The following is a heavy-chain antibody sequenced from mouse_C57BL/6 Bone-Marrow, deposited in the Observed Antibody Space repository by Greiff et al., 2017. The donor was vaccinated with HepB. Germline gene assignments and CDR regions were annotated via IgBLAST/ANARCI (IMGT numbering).Heavy chain of an antibody. CDR3: AREGPWFAY. V-gene: IGHV1-81*01. CDR1: GYTLTSYG. CDR2: IYPRSGNT. Sequence: QVQLQLSGAELARPGASVKLSCKASGYTLTSYGISWVKQRTGQGLEWIGEIYPRSGNTYYNEKFKGKATLTADKSSSTAYMELRSLTSEDSAVYFCAREGPWFAYWGQGTLVTVSA. J-gene: IGHJ3*01.